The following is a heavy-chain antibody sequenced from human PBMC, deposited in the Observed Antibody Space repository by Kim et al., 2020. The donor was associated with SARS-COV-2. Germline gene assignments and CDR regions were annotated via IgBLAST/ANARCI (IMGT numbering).Heavy chain of an antibody. CDR3: ARVNGIPSRRVGAFDP. J-gene: IGHJ5*02. Sequence: GGSLRLSCAASGFTVSSNYMTWVRQAPGKGLEWVAVLYGGTSTFYADSVKGRFTFSRDGSENTLYLHMNSLTVEDTAVYYCARVNGIPSRRVGAFDPWGQGTLVTVSS. CDR1: GFTVSSNY. D-gene: IGHD3-16*01. V-gene: IGHV3-53*01. CDR2: LYGGTST.